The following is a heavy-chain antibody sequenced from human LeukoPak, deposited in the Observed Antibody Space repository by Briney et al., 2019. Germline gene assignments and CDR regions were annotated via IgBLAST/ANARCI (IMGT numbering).Heavy chain of an antibody. J-gene: IGHJ5*02. CDR1: VGTFSSYA. CDR2: IIPIFGTA. V-gene: IGHV1-69*13. Sequence: ASVKVSCKASVGTFSSYAISWVRHAPGQGLEWMGGIIPIFGTANYAQKFQGRVTITADESTSTAYMELSSLRSEDTAVYYCARGSYDYGGKYNWSDPWGQGTLVTVSS. D-gene: IGHD4-23*01. CDR3: ARGSYDYGGKYNWSDP.